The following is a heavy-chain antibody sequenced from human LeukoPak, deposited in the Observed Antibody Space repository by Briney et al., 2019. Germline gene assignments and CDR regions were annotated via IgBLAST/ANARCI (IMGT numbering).Heavy chain of an antibody. CDR1: GFTFSSYA. V-gene: IGHV3-30-3*01. CDR3: ARVLADCSSTSCQRFYYYYYMDV. J-gene: IGHJ6*03. CDR2: ISYDGSNK. D-gene: IGHD2-2*01. Sequence: GGSLRLSCAASGFTFSSYAMHWVRQAPGKGLEWVAVISYDGSNKYYADSVKGRFTISRDNSKNTLYLQMNSLRAEDTAVYYCARVLADCSSTSCQRFYYYYYMDVWGKGTTVTVSS.